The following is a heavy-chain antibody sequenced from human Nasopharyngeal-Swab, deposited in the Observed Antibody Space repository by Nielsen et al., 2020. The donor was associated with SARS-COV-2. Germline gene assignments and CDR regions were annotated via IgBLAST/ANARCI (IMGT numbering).Heavy chain of an antibody. J-gene: IGHJ4*02. CDR1: GFTFSDYY. CDR3: ARSTSSSWYRPLDY. D-gene: IGHD6-13*01. Sequence: GESLKISCAASGFTFSDYYMSWIRQAPGTGLEWVSYISSSSSYTDYADSVKGRFTISRDNAKNSLYLQMDNLRAEDTAVYYCARSTSSSWYRPLDYWGQGTLVTVSS. V-gene: IGHV3-11*03. CDR2: ISSSSSYT.